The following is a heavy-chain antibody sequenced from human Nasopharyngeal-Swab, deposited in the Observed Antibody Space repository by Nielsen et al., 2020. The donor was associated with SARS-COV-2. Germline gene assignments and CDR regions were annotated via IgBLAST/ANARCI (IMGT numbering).Heavy chain of an antibody. V-gene: IGHV3-53*01. J-gene: IGHJ6*02. CDR3: ARDPQDIVVVVANYYYGMDV. D-gene: IGHD2-15*01. Sequence: VRQAPGKGLEWVSVIYSGGSTYYADSVKGRLTISRDNSKNTLYLQMNSLRAEDTAVYYCARDPQDIVVVVANYYYGMDVWGQGTTVTVSS. CDR2: IYSGGST.